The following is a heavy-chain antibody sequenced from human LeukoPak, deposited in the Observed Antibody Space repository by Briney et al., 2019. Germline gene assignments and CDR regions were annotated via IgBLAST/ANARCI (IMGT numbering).Heavy chain of an antibody. V-gene: IGHV7-4-1*02. D-gene: IGHD3-10*02. J-gene: IGHJ4*02. Sequence: ASVKVSCKASGYTSTRNAMNWVRQAPGQGLEWMGWINTNTGNPTYVQGFTGRFVFSLDTSVSTAYLQISSLKAEDTAVYYCARDFRQTMVGYYFDYWGQGTLVTVSS. CDR1: GYTSTRNA. CDR3: ARDFRQTMVGYYFDY. CDR2: INTNTGNP.